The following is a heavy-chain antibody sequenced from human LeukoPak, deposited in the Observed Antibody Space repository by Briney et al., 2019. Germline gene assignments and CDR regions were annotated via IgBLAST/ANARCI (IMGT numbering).Heavy chain of an antibody. D-gene: IGHD7-27*01. CDR1: GYTLTDNH. CDR3: ARELGINAFDV. CDR2: IDPNSCVT. Sequence: GASVKVSCKASGYTLTDNHLYWVRQAPGQGLEWMGWIDPNSCVTNFAQNFQGRLTMTTDTSISTAYMKLSRLTSDDTTVYYCARELGINAFDVWGQGTLVTVFS. J-gene: IGHJ3*01. V-gene: IGHV1-2*02.